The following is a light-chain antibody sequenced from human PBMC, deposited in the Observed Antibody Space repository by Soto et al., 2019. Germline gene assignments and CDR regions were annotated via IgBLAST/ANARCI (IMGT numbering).Light chain of an antibody. V-gene: IGLV2-14*01. CDR1: SNEIGTYNY. Sequence: QSALTQPASVSGSPGQSITISCTGTSNEIGTYNYVSWYQHHPGKAPKLLIYEVSNRPSGVSNRFSGSKSGNTASLTISGLQAEDEADYHCTSFTTSTTVVFGGGTKLTVL. CDR3: TSFTTSTTVV. J-gene: IGLJ2*01. CDR2: EVS.